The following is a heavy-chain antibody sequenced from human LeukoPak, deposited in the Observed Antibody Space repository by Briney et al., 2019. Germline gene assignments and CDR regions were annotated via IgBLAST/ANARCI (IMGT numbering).Heavy chain of an antibody. D-gene: IGHD3-10*01. CDR1: GGSISSYY. V-gene: IGHV4-34*01. CDR3: ARGGNYYGSGSYPIDY. J-gene: IGHJ4*02. Sequence: PSETLSLTCTVSGGSISSYYWSWIRQPPGKGLEWIGEINHSGSTNYNPSLKSRVTISVDTSKNQFSLKLSSVTAADTAVYYCARGGNYYGSGSYPIDYWGQGTLVTVSS. CDR2: INHSGST.